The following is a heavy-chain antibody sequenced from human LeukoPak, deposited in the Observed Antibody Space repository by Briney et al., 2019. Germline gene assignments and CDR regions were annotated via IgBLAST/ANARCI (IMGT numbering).Heavy chain of an antibody. CDR3: ATPTYYYGSGSYYNPLDY. CDR2: IRYDGSNK. V-gene: IGHV3-30*02. J-gene: IGHJ4*02. CDR1: GFTFSSYG. Sequence: GGSLRLSCAASGFTFSSYGMHWVRQAPGKELEWVAFIRYDGSNKYYADSVKGRFTISRDNSKNTLYLQMNSLRAEDTAVYYCATPTYYYGSGSYYNPLDYWGQGTLVTVSS. D-gene: IGHD3-10*01.